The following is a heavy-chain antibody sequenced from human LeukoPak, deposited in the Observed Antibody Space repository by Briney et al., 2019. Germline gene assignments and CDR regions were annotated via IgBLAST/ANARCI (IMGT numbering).Heavy chain of an antibody. V-gene: IGHV3-43*02. J-gene: IGHJ4*02. CDR1: GFTFDDYA. CDR3: AKGDGYNIGY. D-gene: IGHD5-24*01. Sequence: GGSLRLSCAASGFTFDDYAMHWVRQAPGKGLEWVSLISGDGGSTYYADSVKGRFTISRDNSKNSLYLQMNSLRTGDTALYYCAKGDGYNIGYWGQGTLVTVSS. CDR2: ISGDGGST.